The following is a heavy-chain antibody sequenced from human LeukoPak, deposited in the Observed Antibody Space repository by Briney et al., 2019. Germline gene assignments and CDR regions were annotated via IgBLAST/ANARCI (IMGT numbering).Heavy chain of an antibody. CDR3: ATPRYYYDSSGYLDY. V-gene: IGHV3-7*01. D-gene: IGHD3-22*01. Sequence: GGSLRLSCVASGFTFSSCCMIWVRQAPGKGLEWLANIKQDESETHYVDSVKGRFAISRDNAKNSVYLHMSSLRAEDTAVYYCATPRYYYDSSGYLDYWGQGTLVTVSS. CDR2: IKQDESET. CDR1: GFTFSSCC. J-gene: IGHJ4*02.